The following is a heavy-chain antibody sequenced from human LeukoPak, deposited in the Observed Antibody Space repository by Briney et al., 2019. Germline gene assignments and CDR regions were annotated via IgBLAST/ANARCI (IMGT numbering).Heavy chain of an antibody. CDR3: AKDYTSGWKDFDS. CDR1: GFTFSSYA. V-gene: IGHV3-23*01. J-gene: IGHJ4*02. D-gene: IGHD6-19*01. CDR2: ISGSGGTT. Sequence: GGSLRLSCAASGFTFSSYAMGWVRQAPGRGLEWVSAISGSGGTTYYADSVKGRFTISRANSKNTVYLQMNSLRAEDTAIYYCAKDYTSGWKDFDSWGQGALVTVSS.